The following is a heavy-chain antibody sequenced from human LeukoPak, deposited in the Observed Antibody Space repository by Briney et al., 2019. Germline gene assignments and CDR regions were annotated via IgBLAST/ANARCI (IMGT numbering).Heavy chain of an antibody. CDR1: GGSISSYY. Sequence: SETLSLTCTVSGGSISSYYWSWIRQPPGKGLEWIGYIYYSGSTNYNPSLKSRVTISVDTSKNQFSLKLSSVTAADTAVYYCARWGGYYNSFHWYFDLWGRGTLVTVSS. V-gene: IGHV4-59*01. CDR2: IYYSGST. D-gene: IGHD3-3*01. CDR3: ARWGGYYNSFHWYFDL. J-gene: IGHJ2*01.